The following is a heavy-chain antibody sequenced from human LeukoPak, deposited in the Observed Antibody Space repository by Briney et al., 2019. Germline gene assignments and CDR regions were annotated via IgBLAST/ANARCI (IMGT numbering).Heavy chain of an antibody. CDR1: GFTSSDHY. CDR3: ARRGYSGYDAFDI. Sequence: GGSLRLSCAASGFTSSDHYMDWVRQAPGEGLEWVGRSRNKANGHTTEYAASVKGRFTISRDESKNSLYLQMNSLKPEATAVYYCARRGYSGYDAFDIWGQGTMVTVSS. CDR2: SRNKANGHTT. J-gene: IGHJ3*02. D-gene: IGHD5-12*01. V-gene: IGHV3-72*01.